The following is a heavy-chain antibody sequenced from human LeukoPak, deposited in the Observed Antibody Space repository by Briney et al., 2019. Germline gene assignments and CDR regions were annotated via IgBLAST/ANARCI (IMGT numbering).Heavy chain of an antibody. CDR3: ARAPRPGLWGGFCEY. V-gene: IGHV3-7*01. J-gene: IGHJ4*02. Sequence: GGSLRLSCAASGFTFSNYWMSWVRQAPGKGLEWVANIKQDGSVEYYVDSVKGRFTISRDNAKNSLYLQLNSLRGEDTAMYYCARAPRPGLWGGFCEYWGQGTLVTVSS. CDR1: GFTFSNYW. D-gene: IGHD3-3*01. CDR2: IKQDGSVE.